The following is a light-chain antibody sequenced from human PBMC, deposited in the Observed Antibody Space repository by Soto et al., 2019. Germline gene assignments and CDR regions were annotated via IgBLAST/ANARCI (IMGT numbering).Light chain of an antibody. CDR3: QQSYGTPWT. CDR1: QSITTY. V-gene: IGKV1-39*01. Sequence: DIQMTQSPSSLSASVGDRVTVTCRASQSITTYLNWYQQKPGKVPKLLIYAASSLQSGVPSRFSGSGSGTDFTLTITSLQPEDFATYICQQSYGTPWTFGQGTKVEIK. J-gene: IGKJ1*01. CDR2: AAS.